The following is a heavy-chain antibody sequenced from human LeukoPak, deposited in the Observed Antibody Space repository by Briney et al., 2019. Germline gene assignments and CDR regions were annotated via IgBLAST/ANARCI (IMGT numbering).Heavy chain of an antibody. CDR1: GFTFSSYA. D-gene: IGHD3-22*01. V-gene: IGHV3-23*01. J-gene: IGHJ4*02. CDR2: ISGAGDRT. CDR3: AKARIPSGNGYYSD. Sequence: GGSPRLSCAGSGFTFSSYAMSWVRQGPGKGLEWVSDISGAGDRTYYADSVKGRFTISRDNSKDTLYLQMDSLRAEDTAIYYCAKARIPSGNGYYSDWGQGTLVTVSS.